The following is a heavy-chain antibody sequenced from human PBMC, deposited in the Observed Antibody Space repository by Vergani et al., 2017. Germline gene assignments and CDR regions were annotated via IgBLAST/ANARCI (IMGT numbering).Heavy chain of an antibody. CDR1: GGSISPYY. V-gene: IGHV4-4*07. J-gene: IGHJ4*02. D-gene: IGHD6-6*01. CDR3: AREYSSSVGFLAY. CDR2: IYTREST. Sequence: QVQLQESGPGLVKPSETLSLTCIVSGGSISPYYWSWIRQPAGKGLEWIGRIYTRESTNYNPSLKSRVTMSVDTSKNRLSLKLSAVTAADTAVYYCAREYSSSVGFLAYGGQGTLVNVSA.